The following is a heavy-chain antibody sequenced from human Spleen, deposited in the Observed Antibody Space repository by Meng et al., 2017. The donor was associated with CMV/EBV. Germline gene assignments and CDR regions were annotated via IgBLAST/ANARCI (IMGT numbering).Heavy chain of an antibody. Sequence: GESLKISCAASGFTFSSYWMHWVRQAPGKGLVWVSRINSDGSSTSYADSVKGRFTISRDNAKNTLYLQMNSLRAEDTAVYYCARDLSPRVDFWSGYYDTGDYYYGMDVWGQGTTVTVSS. D-gene: IGHD3-3*01. CDR1: GFTFSSYW. J-gene: IGHJ6*02. V-gene: IGHV3-74*01. CDR2: INSDGSST. CDR3: ARDLSPRVDFWSGYYDTGDYYYGMDV.